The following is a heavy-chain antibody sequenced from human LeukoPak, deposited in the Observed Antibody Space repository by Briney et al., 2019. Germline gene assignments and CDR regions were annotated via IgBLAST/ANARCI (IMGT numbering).Heavy chain of an antibody. CDR3: ARDDLLTDDAFDI. J-gene: IGHJ3*02. Sequence: PGGSLRLSCAASGFTFISYSMNWVRQAPGKGLEWVSSISSSSSFIYYADSVKGRFTISRDNAKKSLYLQMNSLRAEDTAVYYCARDDLLTDDAFDIWGQGTMVTVSS. CDR1: GFTFISYS. CDR2: ISSSSSFI. V-gene: IGHV3-21*01.